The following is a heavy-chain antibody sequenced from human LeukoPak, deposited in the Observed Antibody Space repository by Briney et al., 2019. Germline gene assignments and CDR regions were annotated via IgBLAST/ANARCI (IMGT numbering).Heavy chain of an antibody. J-gene: IGHJ4*02. D-gene: IGHD2-15*01. CDR2: INPNSGGT. Sequence: GASVKVSCKASAYTFTGYYIFWVRQAPGQGLEWMGWINPNSGGTNSALKFQGRVTMTRDTSISAAFMELSRLRSDDTAVYYCARCYCSGGSCSLGAFDYWGQGTLVTVSS. CDR3: ARCYCSGGSCSLGAFDY. CDR1: AYTFTGYY. V-gene: IGHV1-2*02.